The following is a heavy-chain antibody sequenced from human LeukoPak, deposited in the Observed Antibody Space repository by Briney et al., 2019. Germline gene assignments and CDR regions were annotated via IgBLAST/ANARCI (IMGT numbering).Heavy chain of an antibody. CDR1: GFTFSSYA. J-gene: IGHJ6*02. CDR3: ARDRGAAAGSFYGMDV. D-gene: IGHD6-13*01. V-gene: IGHV3-30-3*01. CDR2: ISYDGSNK. Sequence: GGSLRPSCAASGFTFSSYAMHWVRQAPGKGLEWVAVISYDGSNKYYADSVKGRFTISRDNSKNTLYLQMNSLRAEDTAVYYCARDRGAAAGSFYGMDVWGQRTTVTVSS.